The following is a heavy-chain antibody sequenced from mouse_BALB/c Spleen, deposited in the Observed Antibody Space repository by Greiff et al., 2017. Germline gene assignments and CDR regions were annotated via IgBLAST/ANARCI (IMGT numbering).Heavy chain of an antibody. D-gene: IGHD2-1*01. Sequence: DVMLVESGGGLVQPGGSRKLSCAASGFTFSSFGMHWVRQAPEKGLEWVAYISSGSSTIYYADTVKGRFTISRDNPKNTLFLQMTSLRSEDTAMYYCARHGNSYWYFDVWGAGTTVTVSS. CDR1: GFTFSSFG. CDR2: ISSGSSTI. CDR3: ARHGNSYWYFDV. V-gene: IGHV5-17*02. J-gene: IGHJ1*01.